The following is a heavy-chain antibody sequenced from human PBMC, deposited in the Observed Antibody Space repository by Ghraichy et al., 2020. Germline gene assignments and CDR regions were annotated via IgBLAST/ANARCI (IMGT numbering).Heavy chain of an antibody. V-gene: IGHV7-4-1*02. J-gene: IGHJ6*02. Sequence: ASVKVSCKASGYTFTSYAMNWVRQAPGQGLEWMGWINTNTGNPTYAQGFTGRFVFSLDTSVSTAYLQISSLKAEDTAVYYCAREKEGGFYYGMDVWGQGTTVTVSS. CDR2: INTNTGNP. CDR1: GYTFTSYA. D-gene: IGHD1-26*01. CDR3: AREKEGGFYYGMDV.